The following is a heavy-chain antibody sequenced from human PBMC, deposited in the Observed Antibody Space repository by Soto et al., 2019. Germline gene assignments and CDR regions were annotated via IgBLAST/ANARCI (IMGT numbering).Heavy chain of an antibody. D-gene: IGHD3-22*01. V-gene: IGHV3-53*01. CDR2: IYAGTIT. J-gene: IGHJ4*02. CDR1: GITVSSYY. CDR3: ARIPYDNSGTIFDY. Sequence: GGSLRLSCAVSGITVSSYYMSWVRQAAGKGLEWVSVIYAGTITYYADSVKGRFTIYRDNSKNTLNLEMNSLRVEDTAVYYCARIPYDNSGTIFDYWGQGTLVTVSS.